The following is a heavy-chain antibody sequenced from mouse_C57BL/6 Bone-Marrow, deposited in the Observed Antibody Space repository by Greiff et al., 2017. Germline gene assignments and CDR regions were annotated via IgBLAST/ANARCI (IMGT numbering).Heavy chain of an antibody. CDR3: ARGYGSTFAY. D-gene: IGHD1-1*01. CDR2: IDPSDSYT. V-gene: IGHV1-69*01. Sequence: QVQLQQPGAELVMPGASVKLSCKASGYTFTSYWMHWVKQRPGQGLEWIGEIDPSDSYTNYNQKFKGKATLTVDKSSSTAYMQLSSLTSEDSAVXYCARGYGSTFAYWGQGTLVTVSA. J-gene: IGHJ3*01. CDR1: GYTFTSYW.